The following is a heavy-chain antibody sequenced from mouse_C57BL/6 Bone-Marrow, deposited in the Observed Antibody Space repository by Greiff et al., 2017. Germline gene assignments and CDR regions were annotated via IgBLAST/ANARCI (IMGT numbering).Heavy chain of an antibody. CDR3: ARDDVSFDY. CDR1: GFTFSSYA. V-gene: IGHV5-4*01. J-gene: IGHJ2*01. D-gene: IGHD2-3*01. Sequence: VMLVESGGGLVKPGGSLKLPCAASGFTFSSYALSWVRQTPEKRLEWVATISDGGSYTYYPDNVKGRFTISRDNAKNNLYLQMSHLKSEDTAMYYCARDDVSFDYWGQGTTLTVSS. CDR2: ISDGGSYT.